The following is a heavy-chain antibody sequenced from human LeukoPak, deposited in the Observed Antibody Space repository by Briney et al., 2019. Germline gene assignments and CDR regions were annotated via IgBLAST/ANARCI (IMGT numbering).Heavy chain of an antibody. Sequence: GGSLRLSCAASGSGFIFSNYGMIWVRQAPGKGLEWVSGINWNGGSTGYADSVKGRFTISRDNAKNSLYLQMNSLRAEDTALYYCAKVGDGDDYWGQGTLVTVSS. CDR3: AKVGDGDDY. CDR1: GSGFIFSNYG. CDR2: INWNGGST. D-gene: IGHD2-21*02. J-gene: IGHJ4*02. V-gene: IGHV3-20*04.